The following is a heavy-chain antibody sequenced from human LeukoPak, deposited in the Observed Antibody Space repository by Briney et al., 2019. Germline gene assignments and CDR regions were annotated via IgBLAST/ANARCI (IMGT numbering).Heavy chain of an antibody. CDR1: GGTFSSYA. D-gene: IGHD3-3*01. CDR2: IIPIFGTA. Sequence: GASVKVSCKASGGTFSSYAISWVRQAPGQGLEWMGGIIPIFGTANYAQKFQGRVTITADESTSTAYMELSSLRSEDTAVYYCAREGSGYDFWSGYYLKGYYFDYWGQGTLVTVSS. V-gene: IGHV1-69*13. J-gene: IGHJ4*02. CDR3: AREGSGYDFWSGYYLKGYYFDY.